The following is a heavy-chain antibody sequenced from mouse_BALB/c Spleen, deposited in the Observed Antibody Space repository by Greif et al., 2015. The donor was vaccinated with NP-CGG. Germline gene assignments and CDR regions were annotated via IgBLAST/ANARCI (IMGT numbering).Heavy chain of an antibody. CDR1: GFNIKDTY. Sequence: VQLQQSGAELVKPGASVKLSCTASGFNIKDTYLHWVKQRPDQGLEWIGRIDPANGNSKYDPKFQGKATITANTSSNTAYLQLSSLTSEDTAVYCCALYYYGSSSFAYWGQGTLVTVSA. V-gene: IGHV14-3*02. CDR3: ALYYYGSSSFAY. CDR2: IDPANGNS. J-gene: IGHJ3*01. D-gene: IGHD1-1*01.